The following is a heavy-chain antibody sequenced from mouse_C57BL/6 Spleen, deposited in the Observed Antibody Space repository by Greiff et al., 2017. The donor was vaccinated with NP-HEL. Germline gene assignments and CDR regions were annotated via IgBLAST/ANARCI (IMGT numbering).Heavy chain of an antibody. Sequence: QVQLQQPGAELVKPGASVKLSCKASGYTFTSYWMHWVKQRPGRGLAWIGRIDPNGGGTKYNQKFKGKATLTVDKPSSTAYMQLHSLTSEAYAGYNCASYTYYAMDYWGQGTSVTVSS. J-gene: IGHJ4*01. CDR2: IDPNGGGT. V-gene: IGHV1-72*01. CDR3: ASYTYYAMDY. CDR1: GYTFTSYW.